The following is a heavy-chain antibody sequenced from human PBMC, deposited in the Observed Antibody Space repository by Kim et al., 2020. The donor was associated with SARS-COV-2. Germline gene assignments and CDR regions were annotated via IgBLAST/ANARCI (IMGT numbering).Heavy chain of an antibody. J-gene: IGHJ4*02. CDR3: ARIGYRSSSFDY. V-gene: IGHV3-7*01. D-gene: IGHD6-6*01. CDR2: IKQDGSEK. CDR1: GFTFSNYW. Sequence: GGSLRLSCAASGFTFSNYWMSWVRQAPGKGLEWVANIKQDGSEKHYVDSMKGRFTISRDNAKTSVYLQVNSLRVEDTAVYYCARIGYRSSSFDYWSRGT.